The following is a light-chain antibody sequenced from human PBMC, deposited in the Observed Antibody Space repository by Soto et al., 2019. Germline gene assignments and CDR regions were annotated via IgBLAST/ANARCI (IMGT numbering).Light chain of an antibody. J-gene: IGKJ5*01. CDR2: DAS. CDR3: QQYDDIPPT. CDR1: QDITNY. V-gene: IGKV1-33*01. Sequence: DIQMTQSPSSLTASVGDSVTITCQASQDITNYFNWYQQKPGKAPKLLIYDASNLEPGVPSRFSGRGSGADFTFSISSLQPEDIATYYCQQYDDIPPTFGQGTRLEIK.